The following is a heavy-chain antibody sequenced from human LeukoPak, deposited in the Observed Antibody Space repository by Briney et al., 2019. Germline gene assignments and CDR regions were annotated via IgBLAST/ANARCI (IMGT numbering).Heavy chain of an antibody. CDR1: GFTLSSYA. CDR3: AKDPTSVGGRHDWLLDS. J-gene: IGHJ5*02. CDR2: IGFGDDSA. V-gene: IGHV3-23*01. D-gene: IGHD3-9*01. Sequence: GGSLRLSCVASGFTLSSYAMSWVRQAPGKGLEWVSTIGFGDDSAYYADSVKGRFTISRDNSKNTLYLQMNYLRAEDTAVYYCAKDPTSVGGRHDWLLDSWGQGTLVTVSS.